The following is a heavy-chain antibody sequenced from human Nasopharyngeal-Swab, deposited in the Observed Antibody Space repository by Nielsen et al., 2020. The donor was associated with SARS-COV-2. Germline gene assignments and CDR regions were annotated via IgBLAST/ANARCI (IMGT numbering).Heavy chain of an antibody. J-gene: IGHJ4*02. V-gene: IGHV3-30*18. Sequence: WIRQPPGKGLEWVAVISYDGSNKYYADSVKGRFTISRDNSKNTLYLQMNSLRAEDTAVYYCAKEMPGYSGPGRYNCYFDSWGQGAQVTVSS. D-gene: IGHD3-16*02. CDR2: ISYDGSNK. CDR3: AKEMPGYSGPGRYNCYFDS.